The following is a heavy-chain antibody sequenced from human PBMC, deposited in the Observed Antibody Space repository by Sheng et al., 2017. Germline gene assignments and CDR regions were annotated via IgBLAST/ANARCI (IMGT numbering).Heavy chain of an antibody. V-gene: IGHV4-59*01. Sequence: QVQLQESGPGLVKPSETLSLTCTVSGGSISSYYWSWIRQPPGKGLEWIGYIYYSGSTNYNPSLKSRVTISVDTSKNQFSLKLRSVTAADTAVYYCAREGLKLPTDAFDIWGQRDKWSPSLQ. CDR1: GGSISSYY. D-gene: IGHD3-10*01. CDR2: IYYSGST. J-gene: IGHJ3*02. CDR3: AREGLKLPTDAFDI.